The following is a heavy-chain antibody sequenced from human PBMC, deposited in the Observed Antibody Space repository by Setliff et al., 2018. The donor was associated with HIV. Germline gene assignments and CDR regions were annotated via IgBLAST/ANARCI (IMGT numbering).Heavy chain of an antibody. CDR3: AGEVYSSSSFNY. Sequence: GGSLRLSCVVSGFPFSSFWMTWVRQAPGRGLEWVANINEDGSEQFYVESVKGRFIISSDNNKGSFYLQMNSLGVEDTAVYYCAGEVYSSSSFNYWGRGTLVTVSS. V-gene: IGHV3-7*03. J-gene: IGHJ4*02. D-gene: IGHD6-6*01. CDR1: GFPFSSFW. CDR2: INEDGSEQ.